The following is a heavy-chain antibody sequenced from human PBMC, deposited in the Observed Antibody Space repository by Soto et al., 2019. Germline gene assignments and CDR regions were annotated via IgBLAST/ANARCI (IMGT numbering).Heavy chain of an antibody. CDR1: GGSLTSYP. CDR2: FIPIHGTT. V-gene: IGHV1-69*01. Sequence: QMEQSGAEVRKPGSSVKVSCKPSGGSLTSYPMAWVRQAPGQGFEWMGGFIPIHGTTEYAQKVQGRVTLTADESTNRATLELTGLTSEDTAVYYCARGWGLVSWGQGTLVTVSS. CDR3: ARGWGLVS. J-gene: IGHJ4*02. D-gene: IGHD3-16*01.